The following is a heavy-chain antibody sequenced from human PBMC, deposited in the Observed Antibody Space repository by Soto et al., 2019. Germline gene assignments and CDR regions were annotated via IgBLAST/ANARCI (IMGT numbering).Heavy chain of an antibody. CDR2: ISYDGSNK. D-gene: IGHD3-10*01. J-gene: IGHJ4*02. V-gene: IGHV3-30*18. CDR1: GFTFSSYG. Sequence: QVQLVESGGGVVQPGRSLRLSCAASGFTFSSYGMHWVRQAPGKGLEWVAVISYDGSNKYYADSVKGRFTISRDNSKNTLYLQMNSLRAEDTAVYYCAKITMADLNPGYWGQGTLVTVSS. CDR3: AKITMADLNPGY.